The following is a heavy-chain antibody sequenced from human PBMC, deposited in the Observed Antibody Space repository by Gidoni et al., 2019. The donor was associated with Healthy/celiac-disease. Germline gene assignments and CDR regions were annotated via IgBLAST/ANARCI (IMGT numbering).Heavy chain of an antibody. CDR3: ARPGDLGVLMVYARY. CDR1: GFTFSSYA. CDR2: ISYDGSNK. Sequence: QVQLVESGGGVVQPGRSLRLSCAASGFTFSSYAMHWVRQAPGKGREWVAVISYDGSNKYYADSVKGRFTISRDNSKNTLYLQMNSLRAEDTAVYYCARPGDLGVLMVYARYWGQGTLVTVSS. J-gene: IGHJ4*02. V-gene: IGHV3-30*04. D-gene: IGHD2-8*01.